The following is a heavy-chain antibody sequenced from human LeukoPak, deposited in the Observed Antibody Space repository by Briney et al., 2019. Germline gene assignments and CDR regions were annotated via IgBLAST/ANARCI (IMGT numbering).Heavy chain of an antibody. CDR2: ISSSSSYI. CDR1: GFTFSSYS. D-gene: IGHD1-26*01. V-gene: IGHV3-21*01. Sequence: GGSLRLSCAASGFTFSSYSMNWVRQAPGKGLEWVSSISSSSSYIYYADSVKGRFTISRDNAKNSLYLQMNSLRAEDTTVYYCARGWEAYGYYYMDVWGKGTTVTASS. J-gene: IGHJ6*03. CDR3: ARGWEAYGYYYMDV.